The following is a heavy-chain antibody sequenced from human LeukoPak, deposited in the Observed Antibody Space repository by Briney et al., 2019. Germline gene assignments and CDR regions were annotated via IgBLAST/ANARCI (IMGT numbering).Heavy chain of an antibody. CDR1: GGSISSGSYY. J-gene: IGHJ4*02. V-gene: IGHV4-61*02. CDR3: ARSLGWYVVY. Sequence: PSETLSLTCTVSGGSISSGSYYWSWIRQPAGKGLEWIGRIYTSGSTNYNPSLKSRVTISVDTSKNQFSLKLSSVTAADTAAYYCARSLGWYVVYWGQGTLVTVSS. D-gene: IGHD6-19*01. CDR2: IYTSGST.